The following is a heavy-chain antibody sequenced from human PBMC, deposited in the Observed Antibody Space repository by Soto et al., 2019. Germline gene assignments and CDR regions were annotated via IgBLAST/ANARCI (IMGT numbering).Heavy chain of an antibody. Sequence: TLSLTCAVYGGSFSGYYWSWIRQPPGKGLEWIGEINHSGSTNYNPSLKSRVTISVDTSKNQFSLKLSSVTAADTAVYYCARGAAAGRTSDFDYWGQGTLVTVSS. CDR2: INHSGST. D-gene: IGHD6-13*01. V-gene: IGHV4-34*01. J-gene: IGHJ4*02. CDR3: ARGAAAGRTSDFDY. CDR1: GGSFSGYY.